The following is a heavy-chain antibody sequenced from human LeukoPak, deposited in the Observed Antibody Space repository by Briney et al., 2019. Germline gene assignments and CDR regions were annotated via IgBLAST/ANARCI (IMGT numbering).Heavy chain of an antibody. CDR3: ARGFGSGTSPIDL. CDR2: IYATDLT. D-gene: IGHD3-10*01. J-gene: IGHJ5*02. CDR1: GRSIRSVY. V-gene: IGHV4-4*07. Sequence: SETLTLTCTVSGRSIRSVYWNWIRQSAGKGLEWIGRIYATDLTNYNPSLKSRVTLSVDMSKNELSLTLKSVTAADTAVYYCARGFGSGTSPIDLWGQGALVTVSS.